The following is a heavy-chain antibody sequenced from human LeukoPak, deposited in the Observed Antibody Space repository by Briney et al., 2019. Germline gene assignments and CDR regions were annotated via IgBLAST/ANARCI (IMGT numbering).Heavy chain of an antibody. J-gene: IGHJ6*03. CDR1: GASISSGNSY. V-gene: IGHV4-61*01. Sequence: SQTLSLTCTVSGASISSGNSYWSWIRQPPGKGLEWIGYIYYSGSTNYNPSLKSRVTISVDTSKNQFSLKLSSVTAADTAVYYCARDQAGYYYDSSGYYNYYYYYMDVWGKGTTVTVSS. D-gene: IGHD3-22*01. CDR2: IYYSGST. CDR3: ARDQAGYYYDSSGYYNYYYYYMDV.